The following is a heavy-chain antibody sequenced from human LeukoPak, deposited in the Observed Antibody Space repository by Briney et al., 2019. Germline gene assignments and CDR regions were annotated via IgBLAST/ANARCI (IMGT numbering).Heavy chain of an antibody. CDR3: ARGGSGYDSFYYYGMDV. CDR1: GGSISISY. CDR2: IYDSGST. V-gene: IGHV4-59*12. J-gene: IGHJ6*02. D-gene: IGHD5-12*01. Sequence: PSETLSLTRTVSGGSISISYWSWIAHPPGKGLEGMGYIYDSGSTNYNPSLKSRVTISVDTSKNQFSLKLSSVTAADTAVYYCARGGSGYDSFYYYGMDVWGQGTTGTVSS.